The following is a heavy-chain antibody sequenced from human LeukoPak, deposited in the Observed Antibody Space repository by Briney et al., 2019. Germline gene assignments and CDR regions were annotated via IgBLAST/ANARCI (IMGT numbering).Heavy chain of an antibody. CDR1: GFTFSNYW. V-gene: IGHV3-7*04. J-gene: IGHJ6*02. CDR2: IKQDGSEK. CDR3: VRAMDV. Sequence: GGSLRLSCAASGFTFSNYWVNWVRQAPGKGLEWVANIKQDGSEKYYVDSVKGRFTISRDNAKNSLYLQMNSLRAGDTAVYYCVRAMDVWGQGTTVTVSS.